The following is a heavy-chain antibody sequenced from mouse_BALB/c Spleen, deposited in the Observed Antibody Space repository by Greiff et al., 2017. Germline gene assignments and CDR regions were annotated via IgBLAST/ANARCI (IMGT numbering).Heavy chain of an antibody. J-gene: IGHJ3*01. CDR1: GYSITSDYA. CDR3: ARRDWDGGFAY. D-gene: IGHD4-1*01. CDR2: ISYSGST. V-gene: IGHV3-2*02. Sequence: VQLQQSGPGLVKPSQSLSLTCTVTGYSITSDYAWNWIRQFPGNKLEWMGYISYSGSTSYNPSLKSRISITRDTSKNQFFLQLNSVTTEDTATYYCARRDWDGGFAYWGQGTLVTVSA.